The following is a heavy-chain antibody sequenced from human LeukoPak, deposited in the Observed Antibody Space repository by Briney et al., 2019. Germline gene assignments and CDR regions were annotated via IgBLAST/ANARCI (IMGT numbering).Heavy chain of an antibody. Sequence: GGSLRLSCAASGYTFSSYSMNWVRQAPGKGLEWVSYISSSSSTIYYADSVKGRFTISRDNAKNSLYLQMNSLRDEDTAVYYCARDRRITISWYFDLWGRGTLVTVSS. J-gene: IGHJ2*01. CDR1: GYTFSSYS. D-gene: IGHD3-9*01. CDR2: ISSSSSTI. CDR3: ARDRRITISWYFDL. V-gene: IGHV3-48*02.